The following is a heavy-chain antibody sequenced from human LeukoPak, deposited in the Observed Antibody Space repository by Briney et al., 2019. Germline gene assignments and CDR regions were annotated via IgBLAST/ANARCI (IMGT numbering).Heavy chain of an antibody. D-gene: IGHD6-19*01. J-gene: IGHJ4*02. Sequence: GGSLRLSCAASGFTFSSYAMHWVRQAPGKGLEWVAVISYDGSNKYYADSVKGRFTISRDNSKNTLYLQMNSLRADDTAVYYCAKDQSSGWPHYFDYWGQGTLVTVSS. CDR2: ISYDGSNK. CDR1: GFTFSSYA. CDR3: AKDQSSGWPHYFDY. V-gene: IGHV3-30*04.